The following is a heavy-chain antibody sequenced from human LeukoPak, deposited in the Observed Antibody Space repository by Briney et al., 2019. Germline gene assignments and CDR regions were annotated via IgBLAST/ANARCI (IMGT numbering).Heavy chain of an antibody. CDR2: INHSGST. J-gene: IGHJ5*02. V-gene: IGHV4-34*01. D-gene: IGHD3-22*01. CDR3: ARKGRDDSSGYPT. CDR1: GGSFSGYY. Sequence: SETLSLTCAVYGGSFSGYYWSWIRQPPGKGLEWIGEINHSGSTNYNPSLKSRVTISLDTSKNQFSLNLNSVTAADTAVYYCARKGRDDSSGYPTWGQGTPVTVSS.